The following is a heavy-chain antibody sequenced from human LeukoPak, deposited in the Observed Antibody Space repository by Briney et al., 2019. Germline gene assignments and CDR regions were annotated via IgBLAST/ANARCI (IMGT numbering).Heavy chain of an antibody. CDR3: GRLGSSWELDY. CDR1: GGSISSYY. V-gene: IGHV4-59*01. D-gene: IGHD6-13*01. Sequence: ETLSLTCTVSGGSISSYYWSWIRQPPGKGLEWIGYIYYSGSTNYNPSLKSRVTISVDTSKNQFSLKLSSVTAADTAVYYCGRLGSSWELDYWGQGTLVTVSS. CDR2: IYYSGST. J-gene: IGHJ4*02.